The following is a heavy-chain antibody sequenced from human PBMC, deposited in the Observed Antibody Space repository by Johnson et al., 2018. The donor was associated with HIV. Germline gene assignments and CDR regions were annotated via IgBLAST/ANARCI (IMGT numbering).Heavy chain of an antibody. D-gene: IGHD5-18*01. Sequence: EVQLVESGGGLIQTGGSLRLSCVASGFTVSSNYMNWVHQAPGKGLEWVSFIYSDGSTYYADSVKGRFTISRDNSKNTVYLQMNSLRAEDTAMYYCARDRGGSSYSWVAFDIWGQGTMVTVSS. J-gene: IGHJ3*02. CDR2: IYSDGST. CDR3: ARDRGGSSYSWVAFDI. CDR1: GFTVSSNY. V-gene: IGHV3-53*01.